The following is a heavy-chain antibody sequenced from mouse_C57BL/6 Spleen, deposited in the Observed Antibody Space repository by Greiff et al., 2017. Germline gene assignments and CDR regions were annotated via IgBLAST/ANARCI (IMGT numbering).Heavy chain of an antibody. CDR1: GYTFTSYW. CDR2: IDPSDSYT. J-gene: IGHJ2*01. CDR3: ARKFPGNYFDY. Sequence: QVQLQQPGAELVKPGASVKLSCKASGYTFTSYWMQWVKQRPGQGLEWIGEIDPSDSYTNYNQKFKGKATLTVDTSSSTAYMQLRSLTSEDSAVYYCARKFPGNYFDYWGQGTTLTVSA. V-gene: IGHV1-50*01.